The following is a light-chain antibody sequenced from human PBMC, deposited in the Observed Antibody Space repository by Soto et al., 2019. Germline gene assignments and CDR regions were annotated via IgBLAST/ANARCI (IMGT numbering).Light chain of an antibody. CDR2: DAY. V-gene: IGKV1-5*01. J-gene: IGKJ1*01. Sequence: DIQMTQSPSTLSASVGDRVTITCRASQSIGRFLAWYQHQPGKAPKLLIYDAYTLESGVPSRCSVTGSGTEFTFSITSLQPEDFGTYYCQQCYMGWTFGQGTKVDFK. CDR3: QQCYMGWT. CDR1: QSIGRF.